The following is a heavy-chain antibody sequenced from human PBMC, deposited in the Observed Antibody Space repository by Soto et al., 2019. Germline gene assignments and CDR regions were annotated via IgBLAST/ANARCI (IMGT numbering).Heavy chain of an antibody. J-gene: IGHJ6*03. CDR1: GLTFSTYA. D-gene: IGHD7-27*01. V-gene: IGHV3-23*01. CDR3: AKGLTWDYYYYMDV. CDR2: ISGSADST. Sequence: EVQLLEAGGSLVQPGVSLRLSCAASGLTFSTYAMNWVRQAPGKGLEWVSGISGSADSTYYADSVKGRFTISRDSSKNTLYLQMNRLRAEDTAIYYCAKGLTWDYYYYMDVWGKGTTVTVSS.